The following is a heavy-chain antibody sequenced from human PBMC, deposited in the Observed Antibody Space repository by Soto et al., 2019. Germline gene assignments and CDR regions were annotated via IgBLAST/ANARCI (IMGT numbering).Heavy chain of an antibody. D-gene: IGHD3-22*01. CDR2: INPSGGST. CDR1: GYTFTSYY. J-gene: IGHJ4*02. CDR3: RRAHSYDGIALF. V-gene: IGHV1-46*01. Sequence: VSVKVSFKASGYTFTSYYMHWVRQAPGQGLEWMGRINPSGGSTSYAQNFQGRVTMTRHKSTRAVYMELSSMSSEDTAVYCGRRAHSYDGIALFWAQGPLV.